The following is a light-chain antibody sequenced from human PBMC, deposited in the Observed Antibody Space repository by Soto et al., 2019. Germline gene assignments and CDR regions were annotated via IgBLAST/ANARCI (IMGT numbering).Light chain of an antibody. V-gene: IGLV4-69*01. CDR1: SGHSSYD. J-gene: IGLJ3*02. CDR2: LNSDGSH. Sequence: QLVLTQSPSASASLGASVKLTCTLSSGHSSYDIAWHQQQPEKGPRYLMKLNSDGSHNKGDGIPDRFSGSSSGAERYLTISSLQSEDEADYYCQTWGTGVQVFGGGTKLTVL. CDR3: QTWGTGVQV.